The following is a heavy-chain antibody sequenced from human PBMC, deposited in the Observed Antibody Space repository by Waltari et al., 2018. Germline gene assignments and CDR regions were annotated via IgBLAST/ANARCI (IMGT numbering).Heavy chain of an antibody. Sequence: QVQLQQWGAGLLKPSETLSLTCAVYGGSFSGYYWSWIRQPPGKGLEWIGEINHSGSTNYNPSLKSRVTISVDTSKNQFSLKLSSVTAADTAVYYCARKAPGSTDAFDIWGQGTMVTVSS. CDR1: GGSFSGYY. J-gene: IGHJ3*02. CDR2: INHSGST. D-gene: IGHD2-15*01. V-gene: IGHV4-34*01. CDR3: ARKAPGSTDAFDI.